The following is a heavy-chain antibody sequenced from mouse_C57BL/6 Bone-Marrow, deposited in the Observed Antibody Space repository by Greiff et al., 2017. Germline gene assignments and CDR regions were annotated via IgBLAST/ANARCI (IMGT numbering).Heavy chain of an antibody. V-gene: IGHV1-42*01. Sequence: DVQLQESGPELVKPGASVKISCKASGYSFTGYYMNWVKQSPEKSLEWIGEINPSTGGTTYNQKFKAKATLTVDKSSSTAYMQLKSLTSEDSAVYYCAREGTTVVPFAYWGQGTLVTVSA. CDR3: AREGTTVVPFAY. CDR2: INPSTGGT. J-gene: IGHJ3*01. CDR1: GYSFTGYY. D-gene: IGHD1-1*01.